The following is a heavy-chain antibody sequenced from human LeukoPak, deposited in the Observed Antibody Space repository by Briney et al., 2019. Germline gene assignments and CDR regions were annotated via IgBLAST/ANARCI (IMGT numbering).Heavy chain of an antibody. V-gene: IGHV6-1*01. Sequence: SQTLSLTCDISGDSVSTNSATWTWIRQSPSRGLEWLGRTYYRSEWYNDYAVSVKSRITINPDTSKNQFSLQLHSVTPEDTAVYYCARAQNYYYYMDVWGKGTTVTVSS. CDR2: TYYRSEWYN. CDR3: ARAQNYYYYMDV. CDR1: GDSVSTNSAT. J-gene: IGHJ6*03.